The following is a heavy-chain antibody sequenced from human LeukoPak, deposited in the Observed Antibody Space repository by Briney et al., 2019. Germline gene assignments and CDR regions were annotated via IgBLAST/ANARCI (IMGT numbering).Heavy chain of an antibody. V-gene: IGHV3-48*01. Sequence: PGGSLRLSCAASEFAFSTYNMNWVRQAPGKGLEWVSYISTGSSTTYYADSVKGRFTISRDNSKNTLYLQMDSLRAEDTAVYYCARDRAWNYFDYWGQGTLVTVSS. CDR2: ISTGSSTT. J-gene: IGHJ4*02. D-gene: IGHD3-3*01. CDR3: ARDRAWNYFDY. CDR1: EFAFSTYN.